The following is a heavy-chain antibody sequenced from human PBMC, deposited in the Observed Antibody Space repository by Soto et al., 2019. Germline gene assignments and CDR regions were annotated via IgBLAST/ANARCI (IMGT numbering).Heavy chain of an antibody. J-gene: IGHJ4*02. V-gene: IGHV3-9*01. CDR2: INWNSDKV. Sequence: VLLEESGGGLVQPGRSLRLSCAVSGFNFGNYAMHWVRQAPGKGLEWVAAINWNSDKVAYAGSVLGRFTIFRDSAKNSLHLQMNDLTTEDTAFYYCAKDKGGTPYYIDSWGQGILVTVSS. CDR3: AKDKGGTPYYIDS. CDR1: GFNFGNYA. D-gene: IGHD6-25*01.